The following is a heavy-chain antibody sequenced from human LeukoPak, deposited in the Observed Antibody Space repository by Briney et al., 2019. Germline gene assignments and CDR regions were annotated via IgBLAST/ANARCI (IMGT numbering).Heavy chain of an antibody. J-gene: IGHJ4*02. CDR3: ARESISSVDY. CDR1: GGSISSYY. D-gene: IGHD6-6*01. V-gene: IGHV4-34*01. CDR2: INHSGST. Sequence: SETLSLTCTVSGGSISSYYWSWIRQPPGKGLEWIGEINHSGSTNYNPSLKSRVTISVDTSKNQFSLKLSSVTAADTAVYYCARESISSVDYWGQGTLVTVSS.